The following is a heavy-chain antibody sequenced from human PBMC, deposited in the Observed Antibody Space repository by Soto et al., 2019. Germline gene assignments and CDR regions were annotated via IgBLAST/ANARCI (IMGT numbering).Heavy chain of an antibody. Sequence: LSLTCTVSGGSISFYYWSWIRQPAGKGLEWIGRVYSSGNTNYNPSLKGRLTMSVDTSNNQFSLKLRSVTAADTAMYYCARDRRGGTRPHYYDSSGYYNPFDRWGQGTLVTVSS. CDR3: ARDRRGGTRPHYYDSSGYYNPFDR. CDR1: GGSISFYY. V-gene: IGHV4-4*07. CDR2: VYSSGNT. J-gene: IGHJ4*02. D-gene: IGHD3-22*01.